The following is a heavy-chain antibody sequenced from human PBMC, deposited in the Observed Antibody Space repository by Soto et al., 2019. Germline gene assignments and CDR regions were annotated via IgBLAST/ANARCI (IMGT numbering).Heavy chain of an antibody. V-gene: IGHV4-59*01. Sequence: SETLSLTCTVSGGSISSYYWSWIRQPPGKGLEWIGYIYHSGSTYYNPSLKSRVTISVDTSKNQFSLKLSSVTAADTAVYYCARDRGGVASNWFDPWGQGTLVTV. D-gene: IGHD3-10*01. J-gene: IGHJ5*02. CDR3: ARDRGGVASNWFDP. CDR2: IYHSGST. CDR1: GGSISSYY.